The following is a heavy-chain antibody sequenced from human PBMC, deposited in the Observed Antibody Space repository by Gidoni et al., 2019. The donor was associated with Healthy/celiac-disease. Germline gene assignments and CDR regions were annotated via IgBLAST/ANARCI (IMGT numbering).Heavy chain of an antibody. CDR1: GFTFSSYG. Sequence: QVQLVESGGGVVQPGRSLRLSCAASGFTFSSYGMHWVRQAPGKGLEWVAVIWYDGSNKYYADSVKGRFTISRDNSKNTLYLQMNSLRAEDTAVYYCARDFVGATTADYYYYYMDVWGKGTTVTVSS. V-gene: IGHV3-33*01. CDR2: IWYDGSNK. J-gene: IGHJ6*03. CDR3: ARDFVGATTADYYYYYMDV. D-gene: IGHD1-26*01.